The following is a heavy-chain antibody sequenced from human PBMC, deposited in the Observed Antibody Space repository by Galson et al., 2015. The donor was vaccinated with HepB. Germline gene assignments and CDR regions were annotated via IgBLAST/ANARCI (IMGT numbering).Heavy chain of an antibody. CDR2: INAGNGNT. J-gene: IGHJ4*02. CDR3: ARVSNTYYYGSEAETYDY. V-gene: IGHV1-3*01. Sequence: SVKVSCKASGYTFTSYAMHWVRQAPGQRLEWMGWINAGNGNTKYSQKFQGRVTITRDTSASTAYMELSSLRSDDTAVYYCARVSNTYYYGSEAETYDYWGQGTLVTVSS. D-gene: IGHD3-10*01. CDR1: GYTFTSYA.